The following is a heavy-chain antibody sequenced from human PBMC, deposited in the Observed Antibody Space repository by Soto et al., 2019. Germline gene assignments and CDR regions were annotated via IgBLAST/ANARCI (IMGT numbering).Heavy chain of an antibody. CDR2: IIRIFGTA. CDR3: AYSPYYYYGMDV. V-gene: IGHV1-69*12. Sequence: QVQLVQSGAEVKKPGSSVKVSCKASGGTFSSYAISWVRQAPGQGLEWMGGIIRIFGTANYAQKFQGRVRXXAXXSTSTAYMELSSLRSEDTAVYYCAYSPYYYYGMDVWGQGTTVTVSS. CDR1: GGTFSSYA. J-gene: IGHJ6*02. D-gene: IGHD2-15*01.